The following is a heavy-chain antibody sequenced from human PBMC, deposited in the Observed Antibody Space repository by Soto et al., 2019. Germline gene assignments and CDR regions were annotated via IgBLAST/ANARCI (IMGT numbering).Heavy chain of an antibody. CDR2: ISSSSSYI. CDR1: GFTFSSYS. Sequence: GGSLRLCCAASGFTFSSYSMNWVRQAPGKGLEWVSSISSSSSYIYYADSVKGRFTISRDNAKNSLYLQMNSLRAEDTAVYYCARDLYNWNYWFDPWAQRTLVTVSS. J-gene: IGHJ5*02. CDR3: ARDLYNWNYWFDP. V-gene: IGHV3-21*01. D-gene: IGHD1-7*01.